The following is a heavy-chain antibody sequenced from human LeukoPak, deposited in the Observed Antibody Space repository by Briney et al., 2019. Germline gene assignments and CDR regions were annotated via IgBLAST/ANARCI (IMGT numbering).Heavy chain of an antibody. CDR2: INSDGSST. V-gene: IGHV3-74*01. CDR1: GFTFSSYW. Sequence: GGSLRLPCAASGFTFSSYWMHWVRQAPGKGLVWVSRINSDGSSTSYADSVKGRFTISRDNAKNTLYLQMNSLRAEDTAVYYCARVINYDFWSGYYPLDYWGQGTLVTVSS. CDR3: ARVINYDFWSGYYPLDY. D-gene: IGHD3-3*01. J-gene: IGHJ4*02.